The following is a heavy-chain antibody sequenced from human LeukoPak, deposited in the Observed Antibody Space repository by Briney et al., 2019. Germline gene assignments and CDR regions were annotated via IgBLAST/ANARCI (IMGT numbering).Heavy chain of an antibody. CDR3: ARVPRRITIFGEWDNWFDP. D-gene: IGHD3-3*01. J-gene: IGHJ5*02. CDR1: GYNFTSYG. Sequence: GASVKVSCKASGYNFTSYGISWVRQAPGQGLEWMGWISPYNDNTSFAQKLQGRVTMTTDTSTSTAYMELRSLRSEDTAVYYCARVPRRITIFGEWDNWFDPWGQGTLVTVSS. V-gene: IGHV1-18*01. CDR2: ISPYNDNT.